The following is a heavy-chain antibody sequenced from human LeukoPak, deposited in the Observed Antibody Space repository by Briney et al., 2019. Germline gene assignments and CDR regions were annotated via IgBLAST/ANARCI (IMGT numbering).Heavy chain of an antibody. D-gene: IGHD2-2*01. J-gene: IGHJ4*02. CDR1: GFTFSSYG. CDR2: ISYDGSNK. CDR3: AKDNTHSSQLLAISAIDY. Sequence: GGSLRLSCAASGFTFSSYGMHWVRQAPGKGLEWVAVISYDGSNKYYADSVKGRFTISRDNSKNTLYLQMNSLRAEDTAVYYCAKDNTHSSQLLAISAIDYWGQGTLVTVSS. V-gene: IGHV3-30*18.